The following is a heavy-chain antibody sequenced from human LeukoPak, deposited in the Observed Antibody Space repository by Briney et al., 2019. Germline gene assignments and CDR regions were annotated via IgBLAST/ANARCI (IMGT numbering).Heavy chain of an antibody. CDR1: GYTFTGYY. CDR3: ARDAVSTVTAGGIDY. CDR2: INPNSGGT. D-gene: IGHD2-21*02. J-gene: IGHJ4*02. V-gene: IGHV1-2*06. Sequence: ASVKVSCKASGYTFTGYYMHWVRQAPGQGLEWMGRINPNSGGTNYAQKIQGRVTMTTDTSTSTAYMELRSLRSDDTAVYYCARDAVSTVTAGGIDYWGQGTLVTVSS.